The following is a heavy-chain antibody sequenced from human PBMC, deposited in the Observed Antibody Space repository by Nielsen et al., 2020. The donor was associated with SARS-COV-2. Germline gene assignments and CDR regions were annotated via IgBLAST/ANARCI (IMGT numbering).Heavy chain of an antibody. Sequence: GESLKISCAASGFTFSSYGMHWVRQAPGKGLEWVAVIWYDGSNKYYADSVKGRFTISRDNSKNTLYLQMNSLRAEDTAVYYWARDASGYSYGYGDYYYYYYMDVWGKGTTVTVSS. CDR3: ARDASGYSYGYGDYYYYYYMDV. J-gene: IGHJ6*03. V-gene: IGHV3-33*08. CDR1: GFTFSSYG. D-gene: IGHD5-18*01. CDR2: IWYDGSNK.